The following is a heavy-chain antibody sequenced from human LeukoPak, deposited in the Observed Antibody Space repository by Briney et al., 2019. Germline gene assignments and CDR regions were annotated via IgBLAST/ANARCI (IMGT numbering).Heavy chain of an antibody. D-gene: IGHD3-10*01. Sequence: GGSLRLSCAASGFTFSSYGMHWVRQAPGKGLEWVAFIRYDGSNKYYADSVKGRFTISRDNSKNTLYLQMSSLRAEDTAVYYCAKDTDLWFGELSNWGQGTLVTVSS. J-gene: IGHJ4*02. CDR3: AKDTDLWFGELSN. CDR1: GFTFSSYG. CDR2: IRYDGSNK. V-gene: IGHV3-30*02.